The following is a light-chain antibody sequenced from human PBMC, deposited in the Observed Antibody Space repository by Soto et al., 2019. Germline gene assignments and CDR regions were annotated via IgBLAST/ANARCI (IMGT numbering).Light chain of an antibody. Sequence: IQMTQSPSSLSASVGDRVTITCRASQDIRKDLAWYQQKPGKAPQILIYGASTLQTGVASRFSGSGSGTEFTLTISSLQPDDFGTYYCQEYNNNWTFGQGTKV. CDR3: QEYNNNWT. V-gene: IGKV1-16*01. J-gene: IGKJ1*01. CDR1: QDIRKD. CDR2: GAS.